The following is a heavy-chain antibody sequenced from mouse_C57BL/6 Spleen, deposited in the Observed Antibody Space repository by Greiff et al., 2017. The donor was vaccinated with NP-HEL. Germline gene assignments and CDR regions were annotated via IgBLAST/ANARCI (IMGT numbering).Heavy chain of an antibody. J-gene: IGHJ2*01. CDR1: GYTFTSYW. Sequence: VQLQQPGAELVRPGSSVKLSCKASGYTFTSYWMDWVKQRPGQGLEWIGNIYPSDSETHYNQKFKDKATLTVDKSSSTAYMQLSSLTSEDSAVYYCARGLTGTQRVYWGQGTTLTVSS. D-gene: IGHD4-1*01. CDR3: ARGLTGTQRVY. V-gene: IGHV1-61*01. CDR2: IYPSDSET.